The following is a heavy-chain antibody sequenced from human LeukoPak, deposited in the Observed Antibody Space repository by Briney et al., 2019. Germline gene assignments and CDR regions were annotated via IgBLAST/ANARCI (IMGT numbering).Heavy chain of an antibody. D-gene: IGHD3-16*02. CDR2: INHSGST. Sequence: SETLSLTCAVYGGSFSGYYWSWIRQPPGKGLEWIGEINHSGSTNYNPSLKSRVTISVDTSKNQFSLKLSSVTAADTAVYYCAGGAAYYDYVWGSYRFDYWGQGTLVTVSS. CDR3: AGGAAYYDYVWGSYRFDY. V-gene: IGHV4-34*01. J-gene: IGHJ4*02. CDR1: GGSFSGYY.